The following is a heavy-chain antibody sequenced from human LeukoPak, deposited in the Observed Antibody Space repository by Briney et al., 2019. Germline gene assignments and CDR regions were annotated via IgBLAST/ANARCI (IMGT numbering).Heavy chain of an antibody. Sequence: GGSLRLSCAASGFTFSSYAMNWVRQAPGKGLEWVSSISSSSSYIYYADSVKGRFTISRDNAKNSLYLQMNSLRAEDTAVYYCARGAWDIVVVPAAPDYWGQGTLVTVSS. CDR1: GFTFSSYA. CDR2: ISSSSSYI. CDR3: ARGAWDIVVVPAAPDY. D-gene: IGHD2-2*01. V-gene: IGHV3-21*01. J-gene: IGHJ4*02.